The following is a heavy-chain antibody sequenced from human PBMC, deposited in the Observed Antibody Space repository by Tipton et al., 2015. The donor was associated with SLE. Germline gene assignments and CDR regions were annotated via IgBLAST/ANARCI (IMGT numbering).Heavy chain of an antibody. J-gene: IGHJ4*02. Sequence: TLSLTCTVSGGSISSGGYYWSWVRQHPGKGLEWIGYIYYSGSTYYNPSLKSRVTISVDTSKNQFSLKLSSVTAADTAVYYCARVLDSATLDYWGQGTLVTVSS. CDR1: GGSISSGGYY. V-gene: IGHV4-31*03. CDR3: ARVLDSATLDY. CDR2: IYYSGST. D-gene: IGHD3/OR15-3a*01.